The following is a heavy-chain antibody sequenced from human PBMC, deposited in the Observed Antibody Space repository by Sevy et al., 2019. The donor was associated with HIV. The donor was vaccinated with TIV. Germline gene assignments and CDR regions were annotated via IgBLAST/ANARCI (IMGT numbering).Heavy chain of an antibody. CDR3: ARVLRVGRYCSSTSCYTFSGGMDV. CDR2: ISSSSSYI. J-gene: IGHJ6*02. D-gene: IGHD2-2*02. V-gene: IGHV3-21*01. Sequence: GGSLRLSCAASGFTFSSYSMNWVRQAPGKGLEWVSSISSSSSYIYYADSVKGRFTISRGNAKNSLYLQMNSLRAEDTAVYYCARVLRVGRYCSSTSCYTFSGGMDVWGQGTTVTVSS. CDR1: GFTFSSYS.